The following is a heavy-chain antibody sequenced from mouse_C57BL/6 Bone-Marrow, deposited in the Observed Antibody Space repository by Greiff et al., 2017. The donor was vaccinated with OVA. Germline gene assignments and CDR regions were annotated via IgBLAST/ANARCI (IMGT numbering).Heavy chain of an antibody. Sequence: EVQLQQSGPELVKPGASVKIPCKASGYTFTDYNMDWVKQSHGKSLEWIGDINPNNGGTIYNQKFKGKATFTVDKSSSTAYMELRSLTSEDTAVYYCARRLRWYFDVWGTGTTVTVSS. CDR2: INPNNGGT. J-gene: IGHJ1*03. V-gene: IGHV1-18*01. CDR3: ARRLRWYFDV. D-gene: IGHD1-1*01. CDR1: GYTFTDYN.